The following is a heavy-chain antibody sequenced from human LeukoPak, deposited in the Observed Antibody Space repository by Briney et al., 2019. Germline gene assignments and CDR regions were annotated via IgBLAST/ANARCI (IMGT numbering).Heavy chain of an antibody. V-gene: IGHV3-23*01. D-gene: IGHD3-10*01. CDR3: AKAHIGSGSVYYFDY. Sequence: GGSLRLSCTASGFTFSSYAMGWVRQAPGKGLEWFSIITGTGGSTYYADSVEGRFTISRDNSKNTLSLQMNSLRAADTAVYYCAKAHIGSGSVYYFDYWGQGTLVTVSS. CDR1: GFTFSSYA. CDR2: ITGTGGST. J-gene: IGHJ4*02.